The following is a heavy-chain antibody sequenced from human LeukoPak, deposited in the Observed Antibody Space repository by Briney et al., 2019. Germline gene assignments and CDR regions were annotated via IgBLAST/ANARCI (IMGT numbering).Heavy chain of an antibody. J-gene: IGHJ5*02. Sequence: KPSETLSLTCTVSGGSISSSSYYWGWIRQPPGKGPEWIGSIYYSGSTYYNPSLKSRVTISVDTSKNQFSLKLSSVTAADTAVYYCARQEGTYYDILTGSNWFDPWGQGTLVTVSS. D-gene: IGHD3-9*01. CDR3: ARQEGTYYDILTGSNWFDP. CDR1: GGSISSSSYY. V-gene: IGHV4-39*01. CDR2: IYYSGST.